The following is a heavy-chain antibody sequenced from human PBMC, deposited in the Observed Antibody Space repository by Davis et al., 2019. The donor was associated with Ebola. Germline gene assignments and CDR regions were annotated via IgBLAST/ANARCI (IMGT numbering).Heavy chain of an antibody. V-gene: IGHV3-33*01. CDR3: ARSSSSWLDY. Sequence: GESLKISCAASGFTFSSYGMHWVRQAPGKGLEWVAVIWYDGSNKYYADSVKGRFTISRDNSKNTLYLQMNSLRAEDTAVYYCARSSSSWLDYWGQGTLVTVSS. CDR1: GFTFSSYG. D-gene: IGHD6-13*01. J-gene: IGHJ4*02. CDR2: IWYDGSNK.